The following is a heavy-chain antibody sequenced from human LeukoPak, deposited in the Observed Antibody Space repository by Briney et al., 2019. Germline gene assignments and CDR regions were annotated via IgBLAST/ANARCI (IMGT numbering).Heavy chain of an antibody. CDR1: GGSITSYY. V-gene: IGHV4-4*07. J-gene: IGHJ3*02. Sequence: SETLSLTCTVSGGSITSYYWSWIRQSAGKGLEWIGRIYITGSTTYNPSLKSRVTMSLDTSKNQFSLKLSSVTAADTAVYYCARKRITGTSYDAFDIWGQGTLVTVSS. CDR2: IYITGST. CDR3: ARKRITGTSYDAFDI. D-gene: IGHD1-20*01.